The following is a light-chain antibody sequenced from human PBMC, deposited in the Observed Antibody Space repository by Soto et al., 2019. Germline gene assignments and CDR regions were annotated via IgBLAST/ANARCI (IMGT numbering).Light chain of an antibody. CDR3: SQYTNSNTRQIV. Sequence: QSVLTQPASVSGSPGQSITISCTGTSSDVGGYNYVSWYQHHPGKAPKLIIYDVTNRPSGVSNPFSGSKSGNTASLTISGLQPEDEADYYCSQYTNSNTRQIVFGTGTRSPS. V-gene: IGLV2-14*03. CDR1: SSDVGGYNY. CDR2: DVT. J-gene: IGLJ1*01.